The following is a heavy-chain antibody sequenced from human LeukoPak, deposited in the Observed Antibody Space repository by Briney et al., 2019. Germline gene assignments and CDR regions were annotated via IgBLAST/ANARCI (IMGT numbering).Heavy chain of an antibody. J-gene: IGHJ4*02. Sequence: PSETLSLTCTVSGGSISNSYWSWIRQPPGKGLEWIGYIYYSGSTNYNPSLKSRVTISVDTSKNQFSLRLSSVTAADTAVYYCAREGGSWGAPPFFDYWGQGTLVTVSS. CDR1: GGSISNSY. CDR2: IYYSGST. CDR3: AREGGSWGAPPFFDY. D-gene: IGHD3-16*01. V-gene: IGHV4-59*01.